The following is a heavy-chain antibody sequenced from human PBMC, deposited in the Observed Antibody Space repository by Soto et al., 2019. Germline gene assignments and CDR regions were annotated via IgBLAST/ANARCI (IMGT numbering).Heavy chain of an antibody. V-gene: IGHV3-15*01. Sequence: EVQLVESGGGLVKPGGSLRLPFEPSGFTFSKPWLSWVGQAPGKGLEWVGRIKSKTDGGTTDYAAPVKGRFTISRDDSKNTLYLQMNSLKTEDTAVYYCGGYYRAWGQGTLVTVSS. CDR2: IKSKTDGGTT. D-gene: IGHD3-22*01. CDR1: GFTFSKPW. CDR3: GGYYRA. J-gene: IGHJ5*02.